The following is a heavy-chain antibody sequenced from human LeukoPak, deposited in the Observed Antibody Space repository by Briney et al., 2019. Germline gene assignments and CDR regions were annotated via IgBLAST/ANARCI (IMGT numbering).Heavy chain of an antibody. J-gene: IGHJ4*02. V-gene: IGHV3-23*01. Sequence: PGGSLRLSCAASGFTFSSYSMNWVRQAPGKGLEWVSAISTTGGSTYYADSVKGRFTISRDNSKNTLSLQMDSLRVEDTAVYYCAKDWTTVVTPKGYYFDSWGQGTLVTVSS. CDR2: ISTTGGST. D-gene: IGHD4-23*01. CDR3: AKDWTTVVTPKGYYFDS. CDR1: GFTFSSYS.